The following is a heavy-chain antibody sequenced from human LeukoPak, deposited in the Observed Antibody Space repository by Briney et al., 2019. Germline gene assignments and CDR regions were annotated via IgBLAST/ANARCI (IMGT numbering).Heavy chain of an antibody. Sequence: SETLSLTCTVSGGSISSYYWSWIRQPAGKGLEWIGRIYTSGSANYNPSLKSRVTMSVDTSKNQFSLKLSSVTAADTAVYYCRVTTNEGLDYWGQGTLVTVSS. CDR2: IYTSGSA. J-gene: IGHJ4*02. CDR3: RVTTNEGLDY. CDR1: GGSISSYY. D-gene: IGHD4-11*01. V-gene: IGHV4-4*07.